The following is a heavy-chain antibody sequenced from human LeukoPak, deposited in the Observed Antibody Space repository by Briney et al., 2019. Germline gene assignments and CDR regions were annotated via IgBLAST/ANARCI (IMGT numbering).Heavy chain of an antibody. V-gene: IGHV4-61*02. D-gene: IGHD4-11*01. J-gene: IGHJ5*02. CDR3: ARGTTNWFDP. CDR1: GGSISSGSYY. CDR2: IYTSGST. Sequence: SETLSLTCTVSGGSISSGSYYWSWIRQPAGKGLEWIGRIYTSGSTNYNPSLKSRVTISVDTSKNQFSLKLSSVTAADTALYYCARGTTNWFDPWGQGTLVTVSS.